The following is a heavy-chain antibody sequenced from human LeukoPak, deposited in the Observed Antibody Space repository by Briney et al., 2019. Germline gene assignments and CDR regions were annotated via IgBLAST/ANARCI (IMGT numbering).Heavy chain of an antibody. Sequence: ASVKVSCKASGGTFSSYAISWVRQAPGQGLEWMGGIIPIFGTANYAQKFQGRVTITADESTSTAYMELSSLRSEDTAVYYCAGRIYYYDSSGPTDYWGQGTLVTVSP. J-gene: IGHJ4*02. V-gene: IGHV1-69*13. CDR3: AGRIYYYDSSGPTDY. D-gene: IGHD3-22*01. CDR2: IIPIFGTA. CDR1: GGTFSSYA.